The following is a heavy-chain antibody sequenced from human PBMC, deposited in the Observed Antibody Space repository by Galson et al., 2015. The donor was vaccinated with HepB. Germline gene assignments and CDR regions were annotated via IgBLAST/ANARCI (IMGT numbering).Heavy chain of an antibody. D-gene: IGHD3-22*01. Sequence: LRLSCAASGITFSSYAMSWVRQAPGRGLEGVSAIGGSGSSTYYADSVKGRFTISRDNSKNTVYLQVNSLRAEDAAVYYCATTDYDSRGRDYWGQGTLVTVSS. J-gene: IGHJ4*02. CDR2: IGGSGSST. CDR1: GITFSSYA. V-gene: IGHV3-23*01. CDR3: ATTDYDSRGRDY.